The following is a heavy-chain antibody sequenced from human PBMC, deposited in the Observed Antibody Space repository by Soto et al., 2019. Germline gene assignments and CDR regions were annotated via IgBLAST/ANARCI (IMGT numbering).Heavy chain of an antibody. J-gene: IGHJ6*02. CDR2: IIPILGIA. CDR1: GGTFSSYT. CDR3: ARSFWLTTVTTSSGMDV. V-gene: IGHV1-69*02. Sequence: QVQLVQSGAEVKKPGSSVKVSCKASGGTFSSYTISWVRQAPGQGLEWMGRIIPILGIANYAQKFQGRVTSNADKSKSTAYMELSSLRSEDTAVYYCARSFWLTTVTTSSGMDVWGQGTTVTVSS. D-gene: IGHD4-17*01.